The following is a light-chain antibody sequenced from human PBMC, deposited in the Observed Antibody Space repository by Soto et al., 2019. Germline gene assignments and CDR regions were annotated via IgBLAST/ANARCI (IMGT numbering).Light chain of an antibody. V-gene: IGKV3-20*01. CDR2: GAS. CDR3: QRYGSSPPIT. Sequence: EIVLTQSPGTLSLSPGERATLSCRASQSVSSNYLAWYQQKPGQAPRLLIYGASNRATGIPDRFSGSGSGTDFTLTISRLEPEDFAVYYCQRYGSSPPITFGQVTRLEIK. CDR1: QSVSSNY. J-gene: IGKJ5*01.